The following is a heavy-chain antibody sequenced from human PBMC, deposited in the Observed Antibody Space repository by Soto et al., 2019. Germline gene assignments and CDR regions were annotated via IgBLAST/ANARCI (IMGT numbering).Heavy chain of an antibody. CDR3: ARAYGVKSGTFDF. V-gene: IGHV3-33*01. CDR2: IWYDGSNQ. J-gene: IGHJ3*01. CDR1: GFIFSTYD. D-gene: IGHD4-17*01. Sequence: QVQLVESGGGVVQPGRSLRLSCAASGFIFSTYDMHWVRQAPGKGLDWVAVIWYDGSNQDYADSVKGRFTISRDNSKNRLLLQINSLRGDDTAVYYCARAYGVKSGTFDFWGQGTMVTVSS.